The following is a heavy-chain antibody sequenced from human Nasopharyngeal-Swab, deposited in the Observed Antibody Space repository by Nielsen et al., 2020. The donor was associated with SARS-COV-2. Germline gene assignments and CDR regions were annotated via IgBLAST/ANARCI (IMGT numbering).Heavy chain of an antibody. D-gene: IGHD3-22*01. J-gene: IGHJ4*02. Sequence: GSLRLSCAVPAFIFSCCGMHWVRQAPGKGLEWVAVISHDGSYKDYADSVKGRFTISRDDSKSTLYLQMNSLRTEDTAVYYCARWAGDSSGYYSDYWGQGTLVTVSS. CDR2: ISHDGSYK. CDR1: AFIFSCCG. CDR3: ARWAGDSSGYYSDY. V-gene: IGHV3-30*03.